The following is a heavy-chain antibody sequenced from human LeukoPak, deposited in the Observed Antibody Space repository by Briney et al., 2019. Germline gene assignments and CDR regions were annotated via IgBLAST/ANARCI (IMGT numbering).Heavy chain of an antibody. J-gene: IGHJ4*02. CDR2: ISRSSSSV. V-gene: IGHV3-48*01. Sequence: GGSLRLSCAASGFTFSSHSMGWIRQAPGKGLEWVSYISRSSSSVYYADSVKGRFTISRDNAKNSPYLQMSSLRAEDTAVYYCAREFSVTFNYCFDYWGQGTLVTVSS. CDR1: GFTFSSHS. CDR3: AREFSVTFNYCFDY. D-gene: IGHD2-21*02.